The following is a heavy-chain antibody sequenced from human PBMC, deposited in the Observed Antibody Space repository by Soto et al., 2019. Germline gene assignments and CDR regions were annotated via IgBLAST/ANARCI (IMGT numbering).Heavy chain of an antibody. J-gene: IGHJ2*01. D-gene: IGHD5-18*01. CDR2: ISYDGSNK. Sequence: QVQLVESGGCVVQPGRSLRLSCAASGFTFSSYAMHWVRQAPGTGLEWVAVISYDGSNKYYADSVKGRFTISRDNSKHTLYLQMNSLRAEDTAVYYCARDPLWGTAMVLWYFDLWGRGTLVTVSS. V-gene: IGHV3-30-3*01. CDR1: GFTFSSYA. CDR3: ARDPLWGTAMVLWYFDL.